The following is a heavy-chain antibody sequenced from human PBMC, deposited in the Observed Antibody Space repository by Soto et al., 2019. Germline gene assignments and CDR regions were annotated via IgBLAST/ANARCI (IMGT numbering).Heavy chain of an antibody. V-gene: IGHV4-61*01. D-gene: IGHD3-9*01. CDR1: GGSVSSGSYY. CDR2: IYYSGST. J-gene: IGHJ5*02. Sequence: SETLSLTCTVSGGSVSSGSYYWSWIRQPPGKGLEWIGYIYYSGSTNYNPSLKSRVTISVDTSKNQFSLKLSSVTAADTAVYYCARERHYDILTGYYLNWFDPCGQGTLVTVSS. CDR3: ARERHYDILTGYYLNWFDP.